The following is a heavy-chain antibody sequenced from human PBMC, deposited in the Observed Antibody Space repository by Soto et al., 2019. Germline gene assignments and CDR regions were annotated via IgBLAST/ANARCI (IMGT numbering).Heavy chain of an antibody. V-gene: IGHV3-9*01. CDR2: ISWNSGSV. D-gene: IGHD4-17*01. J-gene: IGHJ3*02. CDR1: GFTFDDYA. CDR3: AKGMTTGTTYDAFDI. Sequence: PGGSLRLSCAASGFTFDDYAMHWVRQAPGKGLEWVSGISWNSGSVGYADSVKGRFTISRDNAKNSLYLQMNSLRAEDTALYYCAKGMTTGTTYDAFDIWGQGTMVTVSS.